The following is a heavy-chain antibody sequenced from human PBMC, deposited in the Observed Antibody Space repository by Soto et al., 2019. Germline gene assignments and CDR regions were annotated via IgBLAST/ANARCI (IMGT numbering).Heavy chain of an antibody. V-gene: IGHV4-39*02. CDR1: GNTFSSNSHY. Sequence: PSETLSLTSIESGNTFSSNSHYWGWIRQPPGKGLESIANIYYDGNTYYNPSLKSRVTISVDTSKNQFSLKLSSVTAADTAVYYCARESYVQVHWGQG. CDR3: ARESYVQVH. CDR2: IYYDGNT. J-gene: IGHJ1*01. D-gene: IGHD3-16*01.